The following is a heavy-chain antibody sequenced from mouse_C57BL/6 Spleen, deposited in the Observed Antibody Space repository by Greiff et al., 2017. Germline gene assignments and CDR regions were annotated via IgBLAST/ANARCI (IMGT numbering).Heavy chain of an antibody. D-gene: IGHD1-1*01. CDR3: ARQGPTVVATDWYFDV. CDR2: ISSGGSYT. CDR1: GFTFSSYG. V-gene: IGHV5-6*01. Sequence: EVKVVESGGDLVKPGGSLKLSCAASGFTFSSYGMSWVRQTPDKRLEWVATISSGGSYTYYPDSVKGRFTISRDNAKNTLYLQMSSLKSEDTAMYYCARQGPTVVATDWYFDVWGTGTTVTVSS. J-gene: IGHJ1*03.